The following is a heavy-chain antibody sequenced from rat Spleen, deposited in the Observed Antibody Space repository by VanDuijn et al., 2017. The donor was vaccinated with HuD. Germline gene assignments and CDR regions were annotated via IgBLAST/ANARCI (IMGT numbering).Heavy chain of an antibody. CDR2: ISPSGDNT. J-gene: IGHJ4*01. D-gene: IGHD1-4*01. V-gene: IGHV5S13*01. Sequence: EVQLVESGGGLVQPGRSLKLSCAASGFTFSNYDMAWVRQAPTKGLEWVTSISPSGDNTYYRDSVKGRFTVSRDNAKNALYLQVNNLRSEDTATYYCARPGITSYVMDAWGQGASVTVSS. CDR1: GFTFSNYD. CDR3: ARPGITSYVMDA.